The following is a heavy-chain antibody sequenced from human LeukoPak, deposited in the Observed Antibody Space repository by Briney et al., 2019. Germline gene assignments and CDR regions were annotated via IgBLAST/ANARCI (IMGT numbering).Heavy chain of an antibody. CDR1: GYSISSGYY. CDR2: IYHSGST. J-gene: IGHJ3*02. V-gene: IGHV4-38-2*02. CDR3: ARAYSSGWGAFDI. D-gene: IGHD6-19*01. Sequence: SETLSLTCTVSGYSISSGYYWGWIRQPPGKGLEWIGSIYHSGSTYYNPSLKSRVTISVDTSKNQFSLKLSSVTAADTAVYYCARAYSSGWGAFDIWGQGTMFTVSA.